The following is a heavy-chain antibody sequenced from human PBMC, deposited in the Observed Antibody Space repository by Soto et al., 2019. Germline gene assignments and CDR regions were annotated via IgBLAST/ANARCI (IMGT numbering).Heavy chain of an antibody. J-gene: IGHJ4*02. D-gene: IGHD3-16*01. Sequence: EVHLLESGGGLVQTGESLRLSCLTSGFTFSSSAMTWVRQAPGKGLDWVSAITESGDGTFYADSVKGRFTISRDNSKNTLFLQMNSLTIEDTALYYCATPIGALNEYWGQGILVTVSS. CDR2: ITESGDGT. CDR3: ATPIGALNEY. V-gene: IGHV3-23*01. CDR1: GFTFSSSA.